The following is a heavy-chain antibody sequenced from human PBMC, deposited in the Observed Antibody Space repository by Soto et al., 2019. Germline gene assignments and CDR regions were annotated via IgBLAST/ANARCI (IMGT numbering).Heavy chain of an antibody. D-gene: IGHD2-21*02. Sequence: QVQLVESGGGVVQPGRSLRLSCAASGFTFSSYAMHWVRQAPGKGLEWVAVISYDGSNKYYADSVKGRFTISRDNSKNTLYLQMNSLRAEDTAVYYCARDYCGGDCYSGWFDPWGHGTLVTVSS. CDR2: ISYDGSNK. V-gene: IGHV3-30-3*01. CDR3: ARDYCGGDCYSGWFDP. J-gene: IGHJ5*02. CDR1: GFTFSSYA.